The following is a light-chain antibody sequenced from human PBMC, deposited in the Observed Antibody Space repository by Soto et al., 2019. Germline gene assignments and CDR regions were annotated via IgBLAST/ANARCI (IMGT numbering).Light chain of an antibody. J-gene: IGKJ5*01. CDR3: QQANIFPLT. V-gene: IGKV1-12*01. CDR2: VAS. Sequence: DIQVTQSPSSLSASVGDRVTITCRASQGISNWLAWSQQKPGKAPKLLIYVASSLQSGVPSRFSGRVSRTAFTLTIIRLLPEDFATFYCQQANIFPLTFGKGTRL. CDR1: QGISNW.